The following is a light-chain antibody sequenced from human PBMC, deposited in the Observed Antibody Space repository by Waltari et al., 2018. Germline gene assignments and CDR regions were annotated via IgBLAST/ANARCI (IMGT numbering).Light chain of an antibody. CDR1: QRISNY. Sequence: DIQMTQSPSSLPSSVGDRVTITCRASQRISNYLNWYRHKPGKAPKPLVHVGSNLQSGVPPRFSGSGSGTDFTLTITSLQLEDFATYYCQQSYKAPYTFGQGTNVEIK. CDR2: VGS. V-gene: IGKV1-39*01. J-gene: IGKJ2*01. CDR3: QQSYKAPYT.